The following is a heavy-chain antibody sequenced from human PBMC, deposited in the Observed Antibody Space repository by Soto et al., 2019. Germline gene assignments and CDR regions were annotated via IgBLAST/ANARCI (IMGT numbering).Heavy chain of an antibody. CDR2: IYWVDSK. J-gene: IGHJ4*02. D-gene: IGHD3-9*01. V-gene: IGHV2-5*02. CDR1: GFSLSTSGVG. Sequence: QITLKESGPTLVRPTQTLTLTCAFSGFSLSTSGVGVGWIRQPPGKALEWLAVIYWVDSKHYSPSLRSRLTITKDPSKNQVVLTMTNMDPLDTGTYYCAHKGPEDWPLDYWGQGTLVTVSS. CDR3: AHKGPEDWPLDY.